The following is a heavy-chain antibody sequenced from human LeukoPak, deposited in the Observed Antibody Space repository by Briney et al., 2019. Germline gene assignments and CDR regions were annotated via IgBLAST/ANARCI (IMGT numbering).Heavy chain of an antibody. CDR3: ARVGFCTNGVCYLYYYYMDV. D-gene: IGHD2-8*01. J-gene: IGHJ6*03. CDR2: IYYSGST. Sequence: PSQTLSLTCTVSGGSISSGDYYWSWIRQPAGKGLEWIGYIYYSGSTYYNPSLKSRVTISVDTSKNQFSLKLSSVTAADTAVYYCARVGFCTNGVCYLYYYYMDVWGKGTTVTVSS. V-gene: IGHV4-30-4*08. CDR1: GGSISSGDYY.